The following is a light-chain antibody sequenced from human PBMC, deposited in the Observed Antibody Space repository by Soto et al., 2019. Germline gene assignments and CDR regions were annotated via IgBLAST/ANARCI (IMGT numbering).Light chain of an antibody. CDR2: GAS. CDR1: QSVSSSY. CDR3: QQYGSSPLYT. J-gene: IGKJ2*01. V-gene: IGKV3-20*01. Sequence: EIVLTQSPGTLSLSPGERATLSCRASQSVSSSYLAWYQQKPGKAPRLLIYGASSRATGIPDRFSGSGCGTDFTLTNSRLEPEDFAVYYCQQYGSSPLYTFGQGTKLEIK.